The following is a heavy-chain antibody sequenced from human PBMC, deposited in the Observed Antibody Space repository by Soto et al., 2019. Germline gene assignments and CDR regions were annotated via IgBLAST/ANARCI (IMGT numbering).Heavy chain of an antibody. CDR2: ISGTGGST. CDR3: AKDGRYCSSPSCYAGTG. V-gene: IGHV3-23*01. Sequence: EVQLLESGGGLVQPGGSLRVSCAASGFTFSSYAMSWVRQAPGKGLEWVSTISGTGGSTYYADSVKGRFTISRDNSKNTLYLQMNSLRAADTAVYYCAKDGRYCSSPSCYAGTGGGQGTLVTVSS. J-gene: IGHJ4*02. D-gene: IGHD2-2*01. CDR1: GFTFSSYA.